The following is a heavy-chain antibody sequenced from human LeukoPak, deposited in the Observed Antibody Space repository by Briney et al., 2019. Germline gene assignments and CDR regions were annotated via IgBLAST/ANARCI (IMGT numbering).Heavy chain of an antibody. CDR1: GGSISTYY. Sequence: MSSETLSLTCTVSGGSISTYYWSWIRQPPGKGLEWIGYIYYSGNTNYNPPLKSRVTISVDTSKNQFSLKLSSVTAADTAVYYCARGVPPASSYDVFDVWGQGTMVTVSS. CDR2: IYYSGNT. V-gene: IGHV4-59*01. CDR3: ARGVPPASSYDVFDV. J-gene: IGHJ3*01. D-gene: IGHD2-2*01.